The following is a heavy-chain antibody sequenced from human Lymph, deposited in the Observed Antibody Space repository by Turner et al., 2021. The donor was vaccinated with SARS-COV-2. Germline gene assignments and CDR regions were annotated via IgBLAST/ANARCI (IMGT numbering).Heavy chain of an antibody. J-gene: IGHJ4*02. D-gene: IGHD2-8*01. CDR2: THYSGST. CDR1: GGASSSGDYY. V-gene: IGHV4-30-4*01. Sequence: QVQLQESGPGLVKPSQTLSPACTVSGGASSSGDYYWGWIRKPPGKGLEWIGYTHYSGSTFNNPYPNSRVTISVDSSKNQFSPKLSSVTAAETAVYYCARVVVLRRAYFDYWGQGTLVTVSS. CDR3: ARVVVLRRAYFDY.